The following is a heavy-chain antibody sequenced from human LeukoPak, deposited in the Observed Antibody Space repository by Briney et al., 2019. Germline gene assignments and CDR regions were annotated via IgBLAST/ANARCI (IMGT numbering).Heavy chain of an antibody. Sequence: AASVKVSCKVSGYTLTELSMHWVRQAPGKGLEWMGGFDPEDGETIYAQKFQGRVTMTKDTSTDTAYMELSSLRSEDTAVYYCATNARGVVVWGQGTLVTVSS. CDR1: GYTLTELS. D-gene: IGHD3-3*01. CDR2: FDPEDGET. CDR3: ATNARGVVV. J-gene: IGHJ4*02. V-gene: IGHV1-24*01.